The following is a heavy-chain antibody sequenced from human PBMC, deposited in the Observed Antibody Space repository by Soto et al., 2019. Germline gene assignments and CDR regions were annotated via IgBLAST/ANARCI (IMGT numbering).Heavy chain of an antibody. CDR3: ARRLFSSTWPSYFDY. CDR1: GGSISRNSYY. D-gene: IGHD6-13*01. J-gene: IGHJ4*02. CDR2: IHYSGST. V-gene: IGHV4-39*01. Sequence: QLQLQESGPGLVRPSETLSLSCTVSGGSISRNSYYWGWIRQPPGKGLEWIGCIHYSGSTYYNPSLRSRVTSSVDTSKNQFSLKVSSVTAADTAVYYCARRLFSSTWPSYFDYWGQGTLVTVSS.